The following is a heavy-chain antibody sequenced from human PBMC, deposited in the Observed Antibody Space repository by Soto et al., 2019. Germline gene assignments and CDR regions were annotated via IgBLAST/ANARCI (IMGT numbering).Heavy chain of an antibody. Sequence: PGGSLTLSCAASGFTFSNAWMSRVRQAPGKGLEWVGRIKSKTDGGTTDYAAPVKGRFTISRDDSKNTLYLQMNSLKTEDTAVYYCTTDFSGDYYYYGMDVWGQGTTVTVSS. CDR2: IKSKTDGGTT. CDR3: TTDFSGDYYYYGMDV. D-gene: IGHD2-15*01. J-gene: IGHJ6*02. V-gene: IGHV3-15*01. CDR1: GFTFSNAW.